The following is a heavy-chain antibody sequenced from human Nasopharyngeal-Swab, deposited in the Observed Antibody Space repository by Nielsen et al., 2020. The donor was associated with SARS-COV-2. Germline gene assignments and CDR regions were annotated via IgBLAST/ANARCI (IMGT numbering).Heavy chain of an antibody. Sequence: ASVKVSCKASGYTFTSYAMNWVRQAPGQGLEWMGWINTNTGNPTYAQGFTGRFVFPLDTSVSTAYLQISSLKAEDTAVYYCARAGSSLTGRWFDPWGQGTLVTVSS. CDR1: GYTFTSYA. CDR2: INTNTGNP. J-gene: IGHJ5*02. D-gene: IGHD6-13*01. CDR3: ARAGSSLTGRWFDP. V-gene: IGHV7-4-1*02.